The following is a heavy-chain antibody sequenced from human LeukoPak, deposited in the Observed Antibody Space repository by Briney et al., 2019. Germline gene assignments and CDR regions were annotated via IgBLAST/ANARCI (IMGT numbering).Heavy chain of an antibody. J-gene: IGHJ3*02. CDR3: ARGRIVVPGAFDI. D-gene: IGHD2-21*01. CDR1: GGSISSGGYS. V-gene: IGHV4-30-2*01. CDR2: IYHSGRT. Sequence: PSETLSLTCAVSGGSISSGGYSWSWIRQPPGKGLEWIVYIYHSGRTYYDPSLKSRVTISVDRSKNQFSLKLSSVTAADTAVYYCARGRIVVPGAFDIWGQGTMVTVSS.